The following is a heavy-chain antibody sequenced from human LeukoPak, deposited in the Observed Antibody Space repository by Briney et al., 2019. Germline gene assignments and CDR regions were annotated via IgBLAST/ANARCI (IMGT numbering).Heavy chain of an antibody. Sequence: GGSLRLSCVGSGFTFSRYGMHWVRQAPGRGLEWVAVVWNDGSNKYYADSVKGRFTISRDSSKGTLYLEMNSLRAEDTAIYYCAKDADFARIYYYFDSWGQGTLVTVSS. CDR3: AKDADFARIYYYFDS. CDR2: VWNDGSNK. CDR1: GFTFSRYG. J-gene: IGHJ4*02. D-gene: IGHD3-10*01. V-gene: IGHV3-33*06.